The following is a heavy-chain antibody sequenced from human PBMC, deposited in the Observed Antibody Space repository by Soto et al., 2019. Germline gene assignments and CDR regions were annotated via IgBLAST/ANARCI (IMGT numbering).Heavy chain of an antibody. CDR2: ISGSGVGT. Sequence: EVQLLESGGGSVQPGGSLRLSCEASGFIFRNYAMSWVRQAPGKGLEWVSSISGSGVGTYYADSVQGRFTISRDNSTNPLFLQLGSLRAEDTALYYCAKDVETVGLSDGSGYFDLWGQGALVTVSS. V-gene: IGHV3-23*01. CDR3: AKDVETVGLSDGSGYFDL. CDR1: GFIFRNYA. J-gene: IGHJ4*02. D-gene: IGHD3-22*01.